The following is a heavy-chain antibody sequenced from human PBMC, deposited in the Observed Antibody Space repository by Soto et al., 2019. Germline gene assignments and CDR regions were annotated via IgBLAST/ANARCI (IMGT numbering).Heavy chain of an antibody. CDR1: GYTFTSYG. J-gene: IGHJ6*02. V-gene: IGHV1-18*04. D-gene: IGHD6-19*01. CDR3: ARDGVAVAGLDYYYGMDV. Sequence: QVQLVQSGAEVKKPGASVKVSCKASGYTFTSYGISWVRQAPGQGLEWMGWISAYNGNTNYAQKLQGRVTMTTDTSTSTGYMELRSLRSDDTGVYYCARDGVAVAGLDYYYGMDVWGQGTTVTVSS. CDR2: ISAYNGNT.